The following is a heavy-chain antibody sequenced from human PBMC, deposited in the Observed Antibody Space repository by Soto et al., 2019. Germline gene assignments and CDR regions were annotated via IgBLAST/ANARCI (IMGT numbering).Heavy chain of an antibody. CDR3: ATCIAVAGPFDY. CDR1: GFTFSSYA. D-gene: IGHD6-19*01. CDR2: ISYDGSNK. J-gene: IGHJ4*02. V-gene: IGHV3-30-3*01. Sequence: PGGSLRLSCAASGFTFSSYAMHWVRQAPGKGLEWVAVISYDGSNKYYADSVKGRFTISRDNSKNTLYLQMNSLRAEDTAVYYCATCIAVAGPFDYWGQGTLVTVSS.